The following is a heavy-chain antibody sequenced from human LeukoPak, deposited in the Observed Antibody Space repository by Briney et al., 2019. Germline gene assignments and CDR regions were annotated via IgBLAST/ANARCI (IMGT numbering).Heavy chain of an antibody. CDR2: INPSGGST. Sequence: GASVKVSCKASGYTFTSYYLYWVRQAPGQGLEWMGVINPSGGSTTSAQKFQGRVTMTRDTSTSTVYMELRRLRSEHTAVYSCARGPGPADDGGGYCFDYGSQATLVTVPS. J-gene: IGHJ4*02. V-gene: IGHV1-46*01. CDR3: ARGPGPADDGGGYCFDY. CDR1: GYTFTSYY. D-gene: IGHD3-22*01.